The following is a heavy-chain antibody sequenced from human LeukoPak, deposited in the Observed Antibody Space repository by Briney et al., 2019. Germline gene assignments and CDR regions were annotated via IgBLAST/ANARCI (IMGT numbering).Heavy chain of an antibody. CDR1: GGSISSHF. CDR3: ARLLNNDNSGDPDTFDM. D-gene: IGHD3-22*01. V-gene: IGHV4-59*11. CDR2: IYYSGTT. Sequence: SSETLSLTSTVSGGSISSHFWSWIRQPPERGLEWIGFIYYSGTTRYNPSLRGRVTMSVDTSKNHFSLKLTSVSAADTAVYYCARLLNNDNSGDPDTFDMWGQGTMVTVSS. J-gene: IGHJ3*02.